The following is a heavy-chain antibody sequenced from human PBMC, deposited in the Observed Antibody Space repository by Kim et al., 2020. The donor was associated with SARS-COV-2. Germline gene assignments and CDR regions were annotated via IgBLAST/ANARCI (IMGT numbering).Heavy chain of an antibody. CDR1: GFTFSSYG. V-gene: IGHV3-23*01. CDR3: AKGGGGYLDY. J-gene: IGHJ4*02. CDR2: VGSGGGDT. Sequence: LSLTCAASGFTFSSYGMTWVRQAPGEGLEWVSTVGSGGGDTYYADSVKGRFIISRDNSKDTLYLQMSSLTGDDTATCYCAKGGGGYLDYWGQGILVTVSS. D-gene: IGHD3-10*01.